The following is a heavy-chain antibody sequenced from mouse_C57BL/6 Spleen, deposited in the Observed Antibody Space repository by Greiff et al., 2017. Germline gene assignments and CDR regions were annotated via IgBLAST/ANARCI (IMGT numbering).Heavy chain of an antibody. CDR2: INYDGSST. CDR1: GFTFSDYY. V-gene: IGHV5-16*01. D-gene: IGHD2-1*01. Sequence: EVKLMESEGGLVQPGSSLKLSCTASGFTFSDYYMAWVRQAPEKGLEWVANINYDGSSTYYLDYLKSRFIISRDNAKNILYLQMSSLKSKDTATYYCASGSIYYGNRYAMDYWGQGTSVTVSS. CDR3: ASGSIYYGNRYAMDY. J-gene: IGHJ4*01.